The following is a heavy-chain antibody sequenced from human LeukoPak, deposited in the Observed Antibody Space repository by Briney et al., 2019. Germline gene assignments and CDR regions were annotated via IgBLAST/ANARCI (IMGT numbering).Heavy chain of an antibody. CDR1: GYTFTSYD. J-gene: IGHJ4*02. CDR2: MNPNSGNT. CDR3: ARVAVVVAATIDY. V-gene: IGHV1-8*03. Sequence: ASVKVSCKASGYTFTSYDINWVRQATGQGLEWMGWMNPNSGNTGYAQKFQGRVTITRNTSISTAYMELSSLRSEDTAVYYCARVAVVVAATIDYWGQGTLVTVSS. D-gene: IGHD2-15*01.